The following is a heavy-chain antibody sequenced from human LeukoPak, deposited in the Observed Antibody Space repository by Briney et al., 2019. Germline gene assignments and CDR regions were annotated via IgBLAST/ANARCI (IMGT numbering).Heavy chain of an antibody. CDR3: ARGEDVSGYRTDC. D-gene: IGHD3-3*01. Sequence: SETLSLTCTVSGGSISSSSHYWGWIRQPPGMALEWIGTIYYGGSTYYNPSLKSRVTISADTSKNQFCLKMSSVTAADTAVYYCARGEDVSGYRTDCWGQGTLVTVSS. CDR1: GGSISSSSHY. V-gene: IGHV4-39*01. CDR2: IYYGGST. J-gene: IGHJ4*02.